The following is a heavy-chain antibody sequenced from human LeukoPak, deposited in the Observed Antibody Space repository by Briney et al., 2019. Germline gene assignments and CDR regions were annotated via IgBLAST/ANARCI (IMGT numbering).Heavy chain of an antibody. CDR1: GYTFTGYY. V-gene: IGHV1-2*06. Sequence: ASVKVSCKASGYTFTGYYMHWVRQAPGQGLEWMGRINPNSGGTNYAQKFQGRVTMTRDTSISTAYMELSRLRSDDTAVYYCARAGEFIVVVPAATKGFDYWGQGTLVTVSS. CDR2: INPNSGGT. J-gene: IGHJ4*02. D-gene: IGHD2-2*01. CDR3: ARAGEFIVVVPAATKGFDY.